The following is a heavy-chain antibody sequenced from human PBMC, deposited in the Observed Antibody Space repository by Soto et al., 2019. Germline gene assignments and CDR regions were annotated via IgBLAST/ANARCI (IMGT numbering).Heavy chain of an antibody. J-gene: IGHJ4*02. V-gene: IGHV1-2*02. CDR1: GYTFTGSS. Sequence: QVQLVQSGAEVKKPGASVHVSCEASGYTFTGSSIHWVRQAPGQGLEWMGYINPNSGDTIFAQKFQGRVTMTRDKSISTAYMELSRVASDDTAVYYCARDLTGDPNYWGQGTLVTASS. D-gene: IGHD7-27*01. CDR2: INPNSGDT. CDR3: ARDLTGDPNY.